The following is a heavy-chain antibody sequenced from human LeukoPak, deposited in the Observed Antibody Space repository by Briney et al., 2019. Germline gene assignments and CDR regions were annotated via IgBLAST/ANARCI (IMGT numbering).Heavy chain of an antibody. CDR3: ARSGRYFETQ. CDR2: IHHSGST. J-gene: IGHJ4*02. Sequence: SETLSLTCAVYGGSLSGYYWSWIRQPPGKGLEWIGEIHHSGSTNYNASLKSRVTISVDTSKNQFSLKLSSVTTADKAVYYCARSGRYFETQWGQGTLVTVSS. V-gene: IGHV4-34*01. D-gene: IGHD3-9*01. CDR1: GGSLSGYY.